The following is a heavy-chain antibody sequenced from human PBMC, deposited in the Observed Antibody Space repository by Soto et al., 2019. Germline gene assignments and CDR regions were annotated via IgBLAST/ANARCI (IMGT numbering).Heavy chain of an antibody. CDR2: IYQSGST. D-gene: IGHD2-8*01. CDR1: GGSISVGGYS. CDR3: ARVGETNVYYYFDY. V-gene: IGHV4-30-2*01. Sequence: SETLSLTCAVSGGSISVGGYSWSWIRQPPGKGLEWIGYIYQSGSTYYNPSLKSRVTISLDRSKNQFYLMLNSVTAADTAVYYCARVGETNVYYYFDYWGQGTLVTVSS. J-gene: IGHJ4*02.